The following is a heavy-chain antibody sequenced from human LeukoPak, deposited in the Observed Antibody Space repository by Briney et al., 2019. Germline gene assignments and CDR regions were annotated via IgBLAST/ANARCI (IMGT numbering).Heavy chain of an antibody. CDR3: AKDKAASGYYGYFDY. D-gene: IGHD3-22*01. Sequence: GRSLRLSCAASGFTFDDYAMHWVRHAAGKGLEWVPGISWNSGSIVYADSVKGRFTISRDNAKNSLYLQMNSLRAEDMALYYCAKDKAASGYYGYFDYWGQGTPVTVSS. J-gene: IGHJ4*02. CDR2: ISWNSGSI. V-gene: IGHV3-9*03. CDR1: GFTFDDYA.